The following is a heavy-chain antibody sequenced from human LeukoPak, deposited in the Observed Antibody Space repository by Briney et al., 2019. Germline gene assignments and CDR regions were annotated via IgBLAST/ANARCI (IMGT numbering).Heavy chain of an antibody. D-gene: IGHD5-24*01. V-gene: IGHV5-51*01. J-gene: IGHJ3*02. CDR2: IYPGDSET. CDR1: GYRFTTCW. Sequence: GESLKISFKGSGYRFTTCWIGWVRQMPGKGLEWVGIIYPGDSETRYSPSFQGQVTISADKSITTAYLQWSSLKASDTAMYYCVTSPREGYHDAFDIWGQGTMVTVSS. CDR3: VTSPREGYHDAFDI.